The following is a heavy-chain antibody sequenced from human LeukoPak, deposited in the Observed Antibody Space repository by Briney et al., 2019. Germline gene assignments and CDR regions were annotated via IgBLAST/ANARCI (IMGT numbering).Heavy chain of an antibody. CDR3: ARGKGYCSGGSCYETTDHFDY. D-gene: IGHD2-15*01. V-gene: IGHV4-34*01. J-gene: IGHJ4*02. CDR2: INHSGST. CDR1: GGSFSGYY. Sequence: SETLSLTCAVYGGSFSGYYWSWLRQPPGKGLEWIGEINHSGSTNYNPSLKSRVTISVDTSKNQFSLKLSSVTAADTAVYYCARGKGYCSGGSCYETTDHFDYWGQGTLVAVSS.